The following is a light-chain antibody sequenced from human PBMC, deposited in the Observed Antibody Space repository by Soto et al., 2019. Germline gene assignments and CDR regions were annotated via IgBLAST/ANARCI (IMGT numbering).Light chain of an antibody. CDR2: DAS. CDR1: QSVSTN. J-gene: IGKJ4*01. Sequence: EIVMTQSPATLSVSPGERATLSCRASQSVSTNLAWYQQKPGQAPRVLIYDASTRATGIPATFSGSGSGTEFTLTISWLQSEDSAVYYCQQYNKRPLTFGGGTKVEIK. V-gene: IGKV3-15*01. CDR3: QQYNKRPLT.